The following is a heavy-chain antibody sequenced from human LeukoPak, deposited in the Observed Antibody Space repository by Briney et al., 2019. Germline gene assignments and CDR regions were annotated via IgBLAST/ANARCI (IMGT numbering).Heavy chain of an antibody. CDR2: IYYSGST. J-gene: IGHJ6*02. CDR3: ARGSGGGSGSYYRDYYYGMDV. V-gene: IGHV4-59*11. D-gene: IGHD3-10*01. CDR1: GGSITTHY. Sequence: PSETLSLTCSVSGGSITTHYWSWIRQPPGKGLEWIGYIYYSGSTNYNPSLKSRVTISVDTSKNQFSLKLSSVTAADTAVYYCARGSGGGSGSYYRDYYYGMDVWGPGTTVTVS.